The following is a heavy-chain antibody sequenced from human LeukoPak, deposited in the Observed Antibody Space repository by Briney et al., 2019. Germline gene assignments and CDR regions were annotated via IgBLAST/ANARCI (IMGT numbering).Heavy chain of an antibody. V-gene: IGHV3-30*04. Sequence: GGSLRLSCAASGFTFSSYAMHWVRQAPGEGLEWVAVISYDGSNKYYADSVKGRFTISRDNSKNTLYLQMNSLRAEDTAVYYCARVPLSKGGYDSSASWGQGTLVTVSS. CDR3: ARVPLSKGGYDSSAS. CDR2: ISYDGSNK. D-gene: IGHD3-22*01. CDR1: GFTFSSYA. J-gene: IGHJ5*02.